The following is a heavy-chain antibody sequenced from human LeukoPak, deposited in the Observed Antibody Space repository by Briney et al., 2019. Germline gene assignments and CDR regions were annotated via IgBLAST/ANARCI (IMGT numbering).Heavy chain of an antibody. V-gene: IGHV3-7*01. CDR1: GFTFRDYW. D-gene: IGHD3-22*01. J-gene: IGHJ4*02. CDR2: IKYDGDEE. Sequence: GGSLRLSCAASGFTFRDYWMSWMRQAPGKGLELVANIKYDGDEEYYVDSVKGRFIISRDNAKNSLYLQLNSLRVEDTAVYYCARGYYYDSSGYYSSFDYWGQGTLVTVSS. CDR3: ARGYYYDSSGYYSSFDY.